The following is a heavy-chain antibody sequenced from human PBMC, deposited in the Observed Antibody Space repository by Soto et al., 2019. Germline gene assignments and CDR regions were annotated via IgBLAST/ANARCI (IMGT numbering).Heavy chain of an antibody. CDR3: TTDAQWGI. V-gene: IGHV3-15*07. CDR2: IKSKNDGGAT. Sequence: EVQLVESGGGLVKPGGCLRLSCAASGLNFNNAWMNWVRQAPGKGLEWVGRIKSKNDGGATEYSAPLKDWFTISRDDSKNTLYLQMNSLTTEDTAVYYCTTDAQWGIWGQGTMVTVSS. CDR1: GLNFNNAW. D-gene: IGHD2-8*01. J-gene: IGHJ3*02.